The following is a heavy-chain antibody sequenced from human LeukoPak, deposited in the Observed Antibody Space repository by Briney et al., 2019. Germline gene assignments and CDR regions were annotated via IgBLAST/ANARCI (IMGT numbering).Heavy chain of an antibody. CDR3: ARRRLGDAFDV. V-gene: IGHV4-59*08. CDR2: IYYSGNT. Sequence: SGPRLVKPSETLSLTCTVSGGSINGYYWTWIRQPPGKGLEWIGYIYYSGNTNYNPSLKSRVSLSVHTSKNQFSLGLSSVTAADTAIYYCARRRLGDAFDVWGQGTMVAVSS. CDR1: GGSINGYY. J-gene: IGHJ3*01. D-gene: IGHD3-16*01.